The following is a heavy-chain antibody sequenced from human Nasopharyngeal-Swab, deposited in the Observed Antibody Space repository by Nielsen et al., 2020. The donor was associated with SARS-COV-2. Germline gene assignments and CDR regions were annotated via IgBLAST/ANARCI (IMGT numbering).Heavy chain of an antibody. J-gene: IGHJ5*02. CDR3: ARMYYDFWSGYYEVYNWFDP. V-gene: IGHV4-30-2*04. D-gene: IGHD3-3*01. CDR2: IYHSGST. Sequence: PGKGLEWIGYIYHSGSTYYNPSLKSRVTISVDTSKNQFSLKLSSVTAADTAVYYCARMYYDFWSGYYEVYNWFDPWGQGTLVTVSS.